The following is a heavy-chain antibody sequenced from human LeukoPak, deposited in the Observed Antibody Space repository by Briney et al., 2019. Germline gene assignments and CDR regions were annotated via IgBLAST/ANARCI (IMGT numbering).Heavy chain of an antibody. CDR2: ISAYNGNT. CDR1: GYTFTGYY. CDR3: ARAPRYGLAIT. Sequence: ASVKVSCKASGYTFTGYYMHWVRQAPGQGLEWMGWISAYNGNTNYAQKLQGRVTMTTDTSTSTAYMELRSLRSDDTAVYYCARAPRYGLAITWGQGTLVTVSS. V-gene: IGHV1-18*04. J-gene: IGHJ5*02. D-gene: IGHD3-10*01.